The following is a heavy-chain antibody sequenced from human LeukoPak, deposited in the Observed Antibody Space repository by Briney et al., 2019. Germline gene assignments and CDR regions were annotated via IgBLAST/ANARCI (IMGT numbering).Heavy chain of an antibody. CDR2: IKQDGSEK. CDR3: ARDRYTTPDY. Sequence: PGGSLRLSCAASAFTFSNYWMSWVRQAPGKGLEWVANIKQDGSEKYYVDSVKGRFTISRDNAKNSLYLQMNSLRAEDTGVYYCARDRYTTPDYWGQGTLVTVSS. CDR1: AFTFSNYW. D-gene: IGHD2-15*01. J-gene: IGHJ4*02. V-gene: IGHV3-7*01.